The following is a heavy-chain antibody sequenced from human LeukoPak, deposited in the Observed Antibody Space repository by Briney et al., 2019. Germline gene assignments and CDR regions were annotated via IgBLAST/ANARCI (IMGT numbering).Heavy chain of an antibody. CDR1: GFTFSDYY. J-gene: IGHJ4*02. CDR2: ISNSGRAI. D-gene: IGHD6-19*01. Sequence: GGSLRLSCAASGFTFSDYYMSWIRQAPGKGLEWVSYISNSGRAIHYTDSLKGRFTISRDNAENSLFLQVNSLRSEDTAVYYCARGGRVYIAVAEKGERYYFDYWGQGTLVTVSS. V-gene: IGHV3-11*01. CDR3: ARGGRVYIAVAEKGERYYFDY.